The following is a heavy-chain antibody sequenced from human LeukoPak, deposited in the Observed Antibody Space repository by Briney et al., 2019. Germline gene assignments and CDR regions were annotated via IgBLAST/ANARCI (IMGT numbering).Heavy chain of an antibody. J-gene: IGHJ4*02. Sequence: GGSLRLSCAASGFTFSNYAINWVRQAPGRGLEWVSGISGSGGSTYYADSVKGRFTISRDNSKNTLYLQMNSLRAEDTAVYYCTTPPNGYVHTGFCWGQGTLVTVSS. CDR1: GFTFSNYA. CDR2: ISGSGGST. CDR3: TTPPNGYVHTGFC. V-gene: IGHV3-23*01. D-gene: IGHD5-12*01.